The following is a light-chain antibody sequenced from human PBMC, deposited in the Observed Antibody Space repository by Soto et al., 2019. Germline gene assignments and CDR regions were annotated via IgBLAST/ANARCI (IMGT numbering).Light chain of an antibody. CDR1: QSVSSY. V-gene: IGKV3-11*01. Sequence: EIVLTQSPATLSLSPGERATLSCRASQSVSSYLAWYQQKPGQAPRLLIHDASNRATGIPARFSGSGSGTDFTLTISSLEPEDFAVYYCQQRSNWPLFGQGTKLEIK. CDR2: DAS. CDR3: QQRSNWPL. J-gene: IGKJ2*01.